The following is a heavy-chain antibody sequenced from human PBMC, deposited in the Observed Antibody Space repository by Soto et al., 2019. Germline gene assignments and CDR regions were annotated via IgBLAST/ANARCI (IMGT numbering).Heavy chain of an antibody. CDR3: YGSGW. V-gene: IGHV3-30*03. Sequence: QVQLVESGGGVVQPGRSLRLSCAASGFTFSTFAMHWVRQAPGKGLEWVALISNDGITKYYAESVKGRFTISRDNSKNALFLEMDSLRSEDTAVYYAYGSGWWGQGTRVTVSS. CDR2: ISNDGITK. CDR1: GFTFSTFA. D-gene: IGHD6-19*01. J-gene: IGHJ4*02.